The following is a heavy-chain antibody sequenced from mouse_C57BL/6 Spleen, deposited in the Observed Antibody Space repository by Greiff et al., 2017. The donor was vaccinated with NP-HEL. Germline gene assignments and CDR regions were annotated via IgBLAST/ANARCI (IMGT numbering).Heavy chain of an antibody. CDR3: ARQTAQATLAMDY. CDR1: GFSLTSYG. CDR2: IWSGGST. Sequence: QVHVKQSGPGLVQPSQSLSITCTVSGFSLTSYGVHWVRQSPGKGLEWLGVIWSGGSTDYNAAFISRLSISKDNSKSQVFFKMNSLQADDTAIYYCARQTAQATLAMDYWGQGTSVTVSS. J-gene: IGHJ4*01. D-gene: IGHD3-2*02. V-gene: IGHV2-2*01.